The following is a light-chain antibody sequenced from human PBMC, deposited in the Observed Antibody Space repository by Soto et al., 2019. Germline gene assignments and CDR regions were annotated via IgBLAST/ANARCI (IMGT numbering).Light chain of an antibody. V-gene: IGKV3-15*01. CDR2: GAS. J-gene: IGKJ5*01. Sequence: EIVMTQSPGTLSVSPGERATLSCRASQSITSDLAWYQHKPGQTPRLLIHGASNRATGIPARFSGVASGTEFTLTISSLQSEDFGVYYCQQYNKWPQTFGQGTRLEIK. CDR3: QQYNKWPQT. CDR1: QSITSD.